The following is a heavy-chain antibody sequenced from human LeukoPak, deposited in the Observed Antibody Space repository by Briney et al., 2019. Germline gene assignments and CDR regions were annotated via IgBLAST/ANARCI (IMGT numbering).Heavy chain of an antibody. J-gene: IGHJ6*04. CDR3: AKSTSRYYYYYGMDV. Sequence: GGSLRLSCAASGFTFSSYAMSWVRQAPGKGLEWVSAISGSGGSTYYADSVKGRFTISRYNSKNTLYLQMNSLRAEDTAVYYCAKSTSRYYYYYGMDVWGKGTTVTVSS. V-gene: IGHV3-23*01. CDR2: ISGSGGST. D-gene: IGHD2-2*01. CDR1: GFTFSSYA.